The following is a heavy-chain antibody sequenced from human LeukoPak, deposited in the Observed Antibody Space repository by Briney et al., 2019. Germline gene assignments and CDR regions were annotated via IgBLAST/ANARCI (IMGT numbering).Heavy chain of an antibody. J-gene: IGHJ5*02. D-gene: IGHD3-10*01. Sequence: SVTVSCQASGGTFSSYAINWVRQAPGQGLAWMGGIIPIFGTANYAQKFQGRITITADKSTSTAYMELSSLRSEDTAVYYCARGGLLWFGELPRWFDPWGQGTLVTVSS. V-gene: IGHV1-69*06. CDR2: IIPIFGTA. CDR1: GGTFSSYA. CDR3: ARGGLLWFGELPRWFDP.